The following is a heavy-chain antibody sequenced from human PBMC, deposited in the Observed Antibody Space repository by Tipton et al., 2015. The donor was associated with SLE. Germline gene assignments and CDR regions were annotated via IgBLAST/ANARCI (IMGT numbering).Heavy chain of an antibody. CDR3: ARTDYSLTISHYYYFYMDV. CDR1: GYTFTTYG. J-gene: IGHJ6*03. Sequence: QVQLVQSGAEGKKPGASVKVSCEASGYTFTTYGVSWVRQAPGQGLEWMGWISPYNGYTNYAQNLQGRVTMTTDTSTSTAFMELGSLRSDDTAVYYCARTDYSLTISHYYYFYMDVWGKGTTVTVSS. V-gene: IGHV1-18*01. D-gene: IGHD4-11*01. CDR2: ISPYNGYT.